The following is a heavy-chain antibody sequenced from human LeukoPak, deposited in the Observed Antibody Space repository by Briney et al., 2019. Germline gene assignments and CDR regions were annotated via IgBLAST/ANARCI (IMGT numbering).Heavy chain of an antibody. CDR3: VRVMGDGWFGELFYYFDY. J-gene: IGHJ4*02. V-gene: IGHV4-31*03. CDR2: IYYSGST. CDR1: GGSISSGGYY. D-gene: IGHD3-10*01. Sequence: SQTLSLTCTVSGGSISSGGYYWSWIRQHPGKGLEWIGYIYYSGSTYYNPSLKSRVTISVDTSKNQFSLKLSSVTAADTAVYYCVRVMGDGWFGELFYYFDYWGQGTLVTVSS.